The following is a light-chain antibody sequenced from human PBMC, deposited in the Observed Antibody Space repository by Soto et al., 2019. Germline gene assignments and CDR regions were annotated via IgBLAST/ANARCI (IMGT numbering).Light chain of an antibody. Sequence: QSVLTQPRSVSGSPGQSVTISCTGTSSDVGGYEYVSWYQQHPGKAPKLMIYGVTKRPSGVPDRFSGSKSGNTASLTISGLQAEDEADYYCCSYAGSPFYVFGIGTKLTVL. J-gene: IGLJ1*01. CDR1: SSDVGGYEY. V-gene: IGLV2-11*01. CDR2: GVT. CDR3: CSYAGSPFYV.